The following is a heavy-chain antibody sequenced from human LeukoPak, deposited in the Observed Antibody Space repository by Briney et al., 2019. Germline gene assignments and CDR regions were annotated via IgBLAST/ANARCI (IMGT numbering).Heavy chain of an antibody. CDR2: INPNSGGT. J-gene: IGHJ6*03. V-gene: IGHV1-2*02. D-gene: IGHD6-13*01. Sequence: ASVKVSCKASGYTFTGYYMHWVRQAPGQGLEWMGWINPNSGGTNYAQKFQGRVTMTRDTSISTAYMGLSRLRSDDTAVYYCAGSIAAAGYYYYMDVWGKGTTVTVSS. CDR1: GYTFTGYY. CDR3: AGSIAAAGYYYYMDV.